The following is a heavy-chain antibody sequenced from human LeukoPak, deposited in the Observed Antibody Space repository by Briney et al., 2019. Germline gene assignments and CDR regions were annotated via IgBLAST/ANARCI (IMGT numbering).Heavy chain of an antibody. CDR1: GFTFSHYD. Sequence: PGGSLRLSCAASGFTFSHYDMHWVRQAPGKGLEWVAFIRYDGSNKYYADSVKGRFTISRDNSKNTLYLQMNSLRAEDTAVYYCAPRGVWELLAGGENGYWGQGTLVTVSS. V-gene: IGHV3-30*02. D-gene: IGHD1-26*01. J-gene: IGHJ4*02. CDR2: IRYDGSNK. CDR3: APRGVWELLAGGENGY.